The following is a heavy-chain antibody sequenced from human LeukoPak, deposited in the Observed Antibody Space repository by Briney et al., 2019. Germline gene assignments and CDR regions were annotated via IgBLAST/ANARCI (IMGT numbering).Heavy chain of an antibody. D-gene: IGHD3-16*02. J-gene: IGHJ4*02. CDR3: AKNRVSITFGGVILN. CDR1: GFTFSSYA. Sequence: PGGSLRLSCAASGFTFSSYAMSWVRQAPGKGLEWVSAISGSGGSTYYADSVKGRFTISRDNSKNTLYLQMNSLRAEDTAVYYCAKNRVSITFGGVILNWGQGTLVTVSS. CDR2: ISGSGGST. V-gene: IGHV3-23*01.